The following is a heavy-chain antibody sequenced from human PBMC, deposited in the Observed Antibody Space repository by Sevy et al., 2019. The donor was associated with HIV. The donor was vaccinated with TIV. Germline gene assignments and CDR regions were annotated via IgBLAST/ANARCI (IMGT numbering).Heavy chain of an antibody. CDR3: ASSTPIWFGELLSLNYYYYGMDV. CDR2: IYYSGST. J-gene: IGHJ6*02. Sequence: SETLSLTCTVSGGSISSGGHYWSWIRQHPGKGLEWIGYIYYSGSTYYNPSLKSRVTISVDTSKNQFSLKLSSVTAADTAVYYCASSTPIWFGELLSLNYYYYGMDVWGQGTTVTVSS. V-gene: IGHV4-31*03. D-gene: IGHD3-10*01. CDR1: GGSISSGGHY.